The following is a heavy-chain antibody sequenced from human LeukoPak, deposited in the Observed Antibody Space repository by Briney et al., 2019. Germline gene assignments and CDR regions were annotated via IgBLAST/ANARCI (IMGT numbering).Heavy chain of an antibody. CDR3: AKKVQIRFNSGSPYFFDY. CDR2: IIGSGDST. D-gene: IGHD1-26*01. V-gene: IGHV3-23*01. Sequence: PGGSLRLSCAASGFTFSSYAMSWVRQAPGKGLEWVSGIIGSGDSTYYADSVNGRFTISRDNSKNTLYLQMNSLRAEDTAIYYCAKKVQIRFNSGSPYFFDYWGQGTLVAVSS. J-gene: IGHJ4*02. CDR1: GFTFSSYA.